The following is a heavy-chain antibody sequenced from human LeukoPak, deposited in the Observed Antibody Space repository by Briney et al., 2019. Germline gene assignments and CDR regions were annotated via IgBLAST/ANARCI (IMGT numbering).Heavy chain of an antibody. CDR2: IKSKTDGGTT. CDR3: TTDYYDSSGYDY. CDR1: GFTFSNAW. D-gene: IGHD3-22*01. Sequence: PGGSLRLSCAASGFTFSNAWMSWVRQAPGKGLEWVGRIKSKTDGGTTDYAAPVKGRFTISRDDSKNTLYPQMNSLKTEDTAVYYCTTDYYDSSGYDYWGQGTLVTVSS. V-gene: IGHV3-15*01. J-gene: IGHJ4*02.